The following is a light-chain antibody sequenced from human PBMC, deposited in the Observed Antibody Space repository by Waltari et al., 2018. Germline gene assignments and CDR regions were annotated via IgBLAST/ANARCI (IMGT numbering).Light chain of an antibody. Sequence: VVLTQSPATLSVSPGESAIISCRASQSVSSNLAWYQQKPGQAPRLLIYDASTRASSIPARFRGSGFGTEFTLTINSLQSEDSATYYCQQYNRWPPITFGQGTRLDIK. CDR3: QQYNRWPPIT. V-gene: IGKV3-15*01. CDR1: QSVSSN. J-gene: IGKJ5*01. CDR2: DAS.